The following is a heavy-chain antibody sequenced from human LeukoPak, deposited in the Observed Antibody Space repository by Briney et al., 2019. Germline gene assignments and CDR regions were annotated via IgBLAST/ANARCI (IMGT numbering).Heavy chain of an antibody. V-gene: IGHV4-59*08. CDR3: VRGIGLWFGELFGSYWFDP. CDR2: IYYSGST. CDR1: GGSISSYY. D-gene: IGHD3-10*01. J-gene: IGHJ5*02. Sequence: PSETLSLTCTVSGGSISSYYWSWIRQPPGKGLEWIGYIYYSGSTNYNPSLKSRVTISVDTSKNQFSLKLSSVTAADTAVYYCVRGIGLWFGELFGSYWFDPWGQGTLVTVSS.